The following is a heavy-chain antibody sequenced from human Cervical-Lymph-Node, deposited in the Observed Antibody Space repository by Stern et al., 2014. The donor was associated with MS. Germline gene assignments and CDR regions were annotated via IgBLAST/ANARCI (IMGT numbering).Heavy chain of an antibody. Sequence: VQLVESGPGLVKPSQTLSLTCTVSGGSISSGSYYWSWIRQPAGKGLEWIGRIYTSGSTNYNPSLKSRVTISVDTPKTQFSLKLSSVTAADTAVYYCARDCRLRYFDNYGMDVWGQGTTVTVSS. V-gene: IGHV4-61*02. J-gene: IGHJ6*02. D-gene: IGHD3-9*01. CDR3: ARDCRLRYFDNYGMDV. CDR1: GGSISSGSYY. CDR2: IYTSGST.